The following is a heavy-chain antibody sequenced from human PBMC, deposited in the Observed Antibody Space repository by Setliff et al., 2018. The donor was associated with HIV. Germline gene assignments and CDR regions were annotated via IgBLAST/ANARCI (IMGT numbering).Heavy chain of an antibody. V-gene: IGHV1-18*04. J-gene: IGHJ3*02. Sequence: GASVKVSCKASGYTFTGYYMHWVRQAPGQGLEWMGWISGHNGNTNSAQKVQGRVIMTTDTSTSTAYMELRSLRSDDAAVYYCTRGPWSKVVTTDTFDIWGQGTMVTVSS. CDR3: TRGPWSKVVTTDTFDI. D-gene: IGHD1-26*01. CDR1: GYTFTGYY. CDR2: ISGHNGNT.